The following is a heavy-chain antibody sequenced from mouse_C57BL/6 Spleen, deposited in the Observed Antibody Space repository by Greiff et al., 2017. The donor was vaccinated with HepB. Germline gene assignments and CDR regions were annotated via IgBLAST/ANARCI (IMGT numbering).Heavy chain of an antibody. Sequence: VQLQQPGAELVKPGASVKMSCKASGYTFTSYWITWVKQRPGQGLEWIGDIYPGSGSTNYNEKFKSKATLTVDTSSSTAYMQLSSLTSEDSAVYYCARSEDSSGYWYAMDYWGQGTSVTVSS. D-gene: IGHD3-2*02. V-gene: IGHV1-55*01. J-gene: IGHJ4*01. CDR3: ARSEDSSGYWYAMDY. CDR1: GYTFTSYW. CDR2: IYPGSGST.